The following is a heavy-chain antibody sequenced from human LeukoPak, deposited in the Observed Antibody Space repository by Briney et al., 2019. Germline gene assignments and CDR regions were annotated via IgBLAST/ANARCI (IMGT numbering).Heavy chain of an antibody. J-gene: IGHJ6*02. CDR1: GGSISSYY. D-gene: IGHD6-13*01. CDR2: IYYSGST. CDR3: ARLSRYSSRPDRMDV. Sequence: TQTLSLTCTVSGGSISSYYWSWIRQPLGKGLVGIGYIYYSGSTNYNPSLKSRVTISVDTSKNQFSLKLSSVTAADTAVYYCARLSRYSSRPDRMDVWGQGTTVTVSS. V-gene: IGHV4-59*08.